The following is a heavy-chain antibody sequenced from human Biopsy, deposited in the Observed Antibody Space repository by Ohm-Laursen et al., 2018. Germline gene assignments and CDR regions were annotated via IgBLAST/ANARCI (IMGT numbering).Heavy chain of an antibody. V-gene: IGHV4-61*01. Sequence: TLSLTCSVSGGSVSSGSYYWSWIRQPPEKGLEWIGYIYYSGSTNYNPSLKSRVTISVDTSRNQFSLKLSSVTAADTAVYYCAGRPWPNAFDIWGQGTMVTVSS. CDR1: GGSVSSGSYY. CDR3: AGRPWPNAFDI. D-gene: IGHD5-12*01. CDR2: IYYSGST. J-gene: IGHJ3*02.